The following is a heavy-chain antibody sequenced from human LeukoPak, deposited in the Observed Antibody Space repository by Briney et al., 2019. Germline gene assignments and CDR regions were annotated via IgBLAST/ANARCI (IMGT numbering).Heavy chain of an antibody. CDR1: GGSISTYF. V-gene: IGHV4-59*01. D-gene: IGHD3-10*01. J-gene: IGHJ4*02. CDR3: ARSALDTSRSYYNPQPFDY. Sequence: SETLSLTCTVSGGSISTYFWSWIRQPPGKGLEWIGCVYYSGSTNYNPSLKSRVTISVDTSKNQFSLKLTSVTAADTAVYYCARSALDTSRSYYNPQPFDYWGQGTLVTVSS. CDR2: VYYSGST.